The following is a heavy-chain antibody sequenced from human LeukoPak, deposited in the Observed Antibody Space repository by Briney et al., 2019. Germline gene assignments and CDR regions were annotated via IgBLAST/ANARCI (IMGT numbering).Heavy chain of an antibody. Sequence: KPSETLSLTCTVYGGSFSDYYWTWIRQPPGKGLEWIGEINHSGSTNYSPSLKSRVTILVDTSKNQFSLKLSSVTAADTAVYYCARGGRSYYDSSGYYYSWGQGTLVTVSS. V-gene: IGHV4-34*01. D-gene: IGHD3-22*01. CDR3: ARGGRSYYDSSGYYYS. CDR1: GGSFSDYY. J-gene: IGHJ4*02. CDR2: INHSGST.